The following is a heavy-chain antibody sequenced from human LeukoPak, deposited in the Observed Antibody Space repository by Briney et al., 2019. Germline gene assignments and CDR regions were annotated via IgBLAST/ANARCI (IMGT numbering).Heavy chain of an antibody. V-gene: IGHV1-2*02. D-gene: IGHD6-19*01. CDR3: ARTPTPTLYSSGWYRGAFDY. Sequence: ASVKVSCKASGYTFTDFFVHWVRQAPGQGLEWMGWINPNSGGTNYAQKFQGRVTMTRDTSISTAYMELSRLRSDDTAVYYCARTPTPTLYSSGWYRGAFDYWGQGTLVTVSS. CDR1: GYTFTDFF. J-gene: IGHJ4*02. CDR2: INPNSGGT.